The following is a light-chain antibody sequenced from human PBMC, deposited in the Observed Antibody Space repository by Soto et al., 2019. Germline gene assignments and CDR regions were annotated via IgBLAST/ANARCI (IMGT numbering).Light chain of an antibody. CDR2: KVS. V-gene: IGKV1-5*03. Sequence: DIQMTQSPSTLSGSVGARVTITCRASQSISNWLAWYQQKPGKAPKLLIYKVSSLESGVPSRLSGSGSETEFTLTINSLQPDDFATYYCQQYSVYWTFGQGTKVDIK. CDR3: QQYSVYWT. J-gene: IGKJ1*01. CDR1: QSISNW.